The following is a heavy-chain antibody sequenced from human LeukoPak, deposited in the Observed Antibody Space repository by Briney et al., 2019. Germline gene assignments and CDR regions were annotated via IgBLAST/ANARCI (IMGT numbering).Heavy chain of an antibody. J-gene: IGHJ6*02. V-gene: IGHV1-18*01. Sequence: ASVKVSCKASGYTFTSYGISWVRQAPGQGFEWMGWISAYNGNTNYAQKLQGRVTMTTDTSTSTAYMELRSLRSDDTAVYYCARESYCSSTSCYSDYYYYGMDVWGQGTTVTVSS. D-gene: IGHD2-2*01. CDR1: GYTFTSYG. CDR2: ISAYNGNT. CDR3: ARESYCSSTSCYSDYYYYGMDV.